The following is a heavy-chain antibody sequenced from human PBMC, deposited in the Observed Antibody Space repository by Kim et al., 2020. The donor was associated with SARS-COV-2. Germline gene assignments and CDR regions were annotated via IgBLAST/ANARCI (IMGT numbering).Heavy chain of an antibody. Sequence: GGGTTDYAAPVKGRFTISRDDSKNTMYLQMNSLKTEDTAVYYCTTAVMDYWGQGTLVTVSS. CDR3: TTAVMDY. D-gene: IGHD2-21*01. V-gene: IGHV3-15*01. J-gene: IGHJ4*02. CDR2: GGGTT.